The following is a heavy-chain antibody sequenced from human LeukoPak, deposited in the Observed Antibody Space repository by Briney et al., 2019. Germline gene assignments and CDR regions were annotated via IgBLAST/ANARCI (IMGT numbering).Heavy chain of an antibody. CDR1: GGSISSSGYY. Sequence: PSETLSLTCTVSGGSISSSGYYWGWIRQPPGKGLEWVANIKQDGSEKYYVDSVKGRFTISRDNAKNSLYLQMNSLRAEDTAVYYCARGLRGPKKLRFLEWLLYLDYWGQGTLVTVSS. J-gene: IGHJ4*02. D-gene: IGHD3-3*01. CDR2: IKQDGSEK. CDR3: ARGLRGPKKLRFLEWLLYLDY. V-gene: IGHV3-7*01.